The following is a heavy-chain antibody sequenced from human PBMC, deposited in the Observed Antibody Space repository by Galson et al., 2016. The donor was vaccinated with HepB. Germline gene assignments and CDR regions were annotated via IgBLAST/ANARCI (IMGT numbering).Heavy chain of an antibody. D-gene: IGHD4-17*01. CDR3: ARDYGDYVGFGLFDY. J-gene: IGHJ4*02. V-gene: IGHV3-33*01. Sequence: SLRLSCAASGFTFSSYGMHWVRQAPGKGLEWVAVIWYDGSNKYYADSVKGRFTISRDNSKNTLYLQMNSLRAEDTAVYFCARDYGDYVGFGLFDYWGQGTLVTVSS. CDR2: IWYDGSNK. CDR1: GFTFSSYG.